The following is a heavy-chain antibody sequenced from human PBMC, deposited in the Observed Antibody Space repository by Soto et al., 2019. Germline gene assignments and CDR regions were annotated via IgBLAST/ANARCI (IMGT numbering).Heavy chain of an antibody. CDR3: ARGIRTYAFDI. J-gene: IGHJ3*02. CDR2: NNHSGST. V-gene: IGHV4-34*01. Sequence: QVQLQQWGAGLLKPSETLSLTCAVYGGSFSGYYWSWIRQPPGKGQEWIGENNHSGSTNYNPSLKSRVTISVDTSKNQFSLKLSSVTAADTGVYYCARGIRTYAFDIWGQGTMVTVSS. CDR1: GGSFSGYY.